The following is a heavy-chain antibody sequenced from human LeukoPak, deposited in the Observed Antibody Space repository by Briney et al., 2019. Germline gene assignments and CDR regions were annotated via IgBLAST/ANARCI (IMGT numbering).Heavy chain of an antibody. CDR2: ISSSDGST. Sequence: GGSLRLSCAASGFTFSSYAMSWVRQAPGKWLEWVSAISSSDGSTYYADSVKGRFTISRDNSKNTLYLQMNSLRAEDTAVYYCARGRGMATIERYYYGMDVWGQGTTVTVSS. CDR3: ARGRGMATIERYYYGMDV. J-gene: IGHJ6*02. V-gene: IGHV3-23*01. CDR1: GFTFSSYA. D-gene: IGHD5-24*01.